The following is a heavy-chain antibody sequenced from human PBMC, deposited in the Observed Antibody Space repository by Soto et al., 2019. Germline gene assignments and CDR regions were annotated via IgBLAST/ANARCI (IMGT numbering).Heavy chain of an antibody. V-gene: IGHV3-23*01. CDR3: AKVRGVSSGWFRCFDI. CDR2: ISGSGGST. Sequence: GGSLRLSCAASGFTFSSYAMSWVRQAPGKGLEWVSAISGSGGSTYYADSVKGRFTISRDNSKNTLYLQMNSLRAEDTAVYYCAKVRGVSSGWFRCFDIWGQGTMVTVSS. J-gene: IGHJ3*02. D-gene: IGHD6-19*01. CDR1: GFTFSSYA.